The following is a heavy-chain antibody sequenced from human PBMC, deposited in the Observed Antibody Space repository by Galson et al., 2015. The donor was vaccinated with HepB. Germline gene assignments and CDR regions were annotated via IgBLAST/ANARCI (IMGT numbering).Heavy chain of an antibody. CDR1: GFSFSYFP. D-gene: IGHD6-19*01. V-gene: IGHV3-30-3*02. CDR2: MTYDGSKQ. Sequence: SLRLSCAASGFSFSYFPMHWVRQAPGKGLDWVAVMTYDGSKQYYADSVKGRFTISRDNSKNTLYLQMNSLRVEDTAVYYCTKTGSGWFSDCWGQGILVTVSS. J-gene: IGHJ4*02. CDR3: TKTGSGWFSDC.